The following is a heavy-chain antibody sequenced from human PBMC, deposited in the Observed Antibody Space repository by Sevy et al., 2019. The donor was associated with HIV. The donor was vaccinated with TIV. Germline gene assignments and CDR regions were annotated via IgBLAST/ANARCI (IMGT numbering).Heavy chain of an antibody. V-gene: IGHV3-15*01. CDR3: TTEYSSSSDFLY. CDR2: IKSKTDGGTT. Sequence: GRSLRLSCAASGFTFSNAWMSWVRQAPGKGLEWVGRIKSKTDGGTTDYAAPVKGRFTISRDDSKNTLYLQMNSLKTEDTAVYYCTTEYSSSSDFLYWGQGTLVTVSS. J-gene: IGHJ4*02. D-gene: IGHD6-6*01. CDR1: GFTFSNAW.